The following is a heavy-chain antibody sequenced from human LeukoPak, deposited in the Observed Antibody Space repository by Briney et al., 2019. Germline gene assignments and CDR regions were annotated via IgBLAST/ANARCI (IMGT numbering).Heavy chain of an antibody. CDR2: IYYSGST. Sequence: SETLSLTCAVYGGSISSSSYYWGWIRQPPGKGLEWIGSIYYSGSTYYNPSLKSRVTISVDTSKNQFSLKLSSVTAADTAVYYCARGGGIRTAFDIWGQGTMVTVSS. CDR3: ARGGGIRTAFDI. J-gene: IGHJ3*02. V-gene: IGHV4-39*07. CDR1: GGSISSSSYY. D-gene: IGHD6-13*01.